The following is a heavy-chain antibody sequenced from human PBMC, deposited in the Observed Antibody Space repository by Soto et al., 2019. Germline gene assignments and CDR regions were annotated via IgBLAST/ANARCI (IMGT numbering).Heavy chain of an antibody. CDR3: ARGGWYLDL. CDR2: NDYSGTS. J-gene: IGHJ2*01. CDR1: GGSISPYY. D-gene: IGHD1-26*01. V-gene: IGHV4-59*08. Sequence: QVQLQESGPGLVKPSETLSLICTVSGGSISPYYWTWIRQTPGKGLEWIGYNDYSGTSNYNPFLKSRVTISLVTSKKQVSLRLSSVTAADTAMYYCARGGWYLDLWGRGTLVTVSS.